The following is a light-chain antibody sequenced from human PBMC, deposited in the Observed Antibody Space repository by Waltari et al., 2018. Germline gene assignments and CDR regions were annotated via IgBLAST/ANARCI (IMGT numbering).Light chain of an antibody. CDR2: DVN. CDR3: CSYAGRFTYV. J-gene: IGLJ1*01. CDR1: SSDAGGYNY. V-gene: IGLV2-11*01. Sequence: QSALTQPRSVSGSPGQSVSISCTGTSSDAGGYNYVSWYQHHPGKAPKVIIYDVNKRPSGVPDRFSGSRSGNTASLTISGLQTEDEADFYCCSYAGRFTYVFGTGTKVTVL.